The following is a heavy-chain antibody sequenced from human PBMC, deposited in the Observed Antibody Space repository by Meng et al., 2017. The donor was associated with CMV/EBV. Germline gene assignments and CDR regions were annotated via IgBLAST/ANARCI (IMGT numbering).Heavy chain of an antibody. CDR2: IYPGDSDT. J-gene: IGHJ6*02. V-gene: IGHV5-51*01. Sequence: GGSLRLSCKGSGYSFTISWIGWVRQMPGKGLEWMGIIYPGDSDTRYSPSFQGQVTISADKSSSTAYLQWSSLKPSDTAMYYCARAGDYDFWSGYYGMDVWGQGTTVTVSS. CDR1: GYSFTISW. CDR3: ARAGDYDFWSGYYGMDV. D-gene: IGHD3-3*01.